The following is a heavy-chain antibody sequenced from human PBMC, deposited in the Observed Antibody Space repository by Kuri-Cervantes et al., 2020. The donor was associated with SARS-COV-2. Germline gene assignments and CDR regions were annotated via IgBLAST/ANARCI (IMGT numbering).Heavy chain of an antibody. D-gene: IGHD7-27*01. CDR1: GYSISSGYY. CDR2: VYHTGNT. Sequence: SETLSLTCNVSGYSISSGYYWGWIRQPPGKGLEWIGSVYHTGNTYYNPSLKSRLTISVETSKNQFSLTLSSVTAADTAVYYCARRGRTGEGDTWGQGILVTVSS. CDR3: ARRGRTGEGDT. J-gene: IGHJ5*02. V-gene: IGHV4-38-2*02.